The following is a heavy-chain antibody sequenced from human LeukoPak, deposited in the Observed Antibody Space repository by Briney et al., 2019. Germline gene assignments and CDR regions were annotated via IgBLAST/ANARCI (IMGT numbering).Heavy chain of an antibody. CDR3: ASLAAAGTNY. D-gene: IGHD6-13*01. CDR1: GGTFSSYA. V-gene: IGHV1-69*13. CDR2: IIPIFGTA. J-gene: IGHJ4*02. Sequence: SVKVSCKASGGTFSSYAISWVRQAPGQGLEWMGGIIPIFGTANYAQKFQGRVTITADESTSTAYMQLTSLRSEDTAVYYCASLAAAGTNYWGQGTLVTVSS.